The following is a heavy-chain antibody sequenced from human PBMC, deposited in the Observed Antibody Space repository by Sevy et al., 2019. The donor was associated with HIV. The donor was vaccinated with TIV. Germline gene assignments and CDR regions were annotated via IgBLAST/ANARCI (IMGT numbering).Heavy chain of an antibody. V-gene: IGHV5-51*01. D-gene: IGHD3-10*01. CDR1: GYSFTSYW. CDR3: ARLLLWFGEFRPYFDY. CDR2: IYPGDSDT. Sequence: GESPKISCKGSGYSFTSYWIGWVRQMPGKGLEWMGIIYPGDSDTRYSPSFQGQVTISADKSISTAYLQWSSLKASDTAMYYCARLLLWFGEFRPYFDYWGQGTLVTVSS. J-gene: IGHJ4*02.